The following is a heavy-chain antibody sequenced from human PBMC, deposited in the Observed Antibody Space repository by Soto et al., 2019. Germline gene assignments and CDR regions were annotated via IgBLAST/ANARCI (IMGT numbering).Heavy chain of an antibody. Sequence: ASVKVSCKASGYTFTSYGISWVRQAPGQGLEWMGWISAYNGNTNYAQKLQGRVTMTTDTSTSTAYMELRSLRSDDTAVYYCARGLAPELDYYGSGSPYNWFDSWGQGTLVTVSS. CDR2: ISAYNGNT. D-gene: IGHD3-10*01. J-gene: IGHJ5*01. CDR1: GYTFTSYG. CDR3: ARGLAPELDYYGSGSPYNWFDS. V-gene: IGHV1-18*01.